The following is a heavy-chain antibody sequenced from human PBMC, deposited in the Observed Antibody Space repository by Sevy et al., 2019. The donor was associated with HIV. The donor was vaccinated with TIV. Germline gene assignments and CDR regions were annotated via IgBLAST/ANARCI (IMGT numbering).Heavy chain of an antibody. CDR1: GFTFSSYW. V-gene: IGHV3-7*01. D-gene: IGHD3-3*01. CDR3: ARDRPLYYDFWSGGYYYYGMDV. J-gene: IGHJ6*02. Sequence: GGSLRLSCAASGFTFSSYWMSWVRQAPGKGLEWVANIKQDGSEKYYVDSVKGRLTISRDNAKNSLYLQMNSLRAEDTAVYYCARDRPLYYDFWSGGYYYYGMDVWGQGTTVTVSS. CDR2: IKQDGSEK.